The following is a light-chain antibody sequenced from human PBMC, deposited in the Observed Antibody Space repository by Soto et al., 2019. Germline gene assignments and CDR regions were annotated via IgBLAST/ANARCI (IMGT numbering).Light chain of an antibody. CDR3: SSYTSSSTPLV. J-gene: IGLJ3*02. Sequence: QSALTQPASVSGSPGQSITISCTGTSSDVGGYNDVSWYQQHPGKAPKLMIYDVTNRPSGVSNRFSGSKSGNTASLTISGLQAEDEADYYCSSYTSSSTPLVFGGGTKVTV. CDR1: SSDVGGYND. CDR2: DVT. V-gene: IGLV2-14*01.